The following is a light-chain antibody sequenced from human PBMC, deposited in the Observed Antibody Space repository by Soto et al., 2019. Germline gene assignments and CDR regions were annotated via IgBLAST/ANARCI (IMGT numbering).Light chain of an antibody. Sequence: QSALTQPASVSGSPGQSITISCTGTSSDVGSYNLVSGYQQHPGKAPKLMIYEGSKRPSGVSNRFSGSKSGNTASLTISGLQAEDEADYYCCSYAGSSTLWVFGGGTQLTVL. CDR1: SSDVGSYNL. J-gene: IGLJ3*02. CDR3: CSYAGSSTLWV. V-gene: IGLV2-23*01. CDR2: EGS.